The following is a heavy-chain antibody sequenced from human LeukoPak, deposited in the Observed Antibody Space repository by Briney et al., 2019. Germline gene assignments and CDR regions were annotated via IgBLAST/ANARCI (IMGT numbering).Heavy chain of an antibody. J-gene: IGHJ4*02. CDR1: GFTFDDYA. CDR2: ISWNSGSI. V-gene: IGHV3-9*01. Sequence: GGSLRLSCAASGFTFDDYAMHWVRQAPGKGLEWVSGISWNSGSIGYADSVKGRFTISRDNAKNSLYLQMNSLRAEDTAVYYCARLYDGSAYHADHFDYWGQGTLVIVSS. D-gene: IGHD3-22*01. CDR3: ARLYDGSAYHADHFDY.